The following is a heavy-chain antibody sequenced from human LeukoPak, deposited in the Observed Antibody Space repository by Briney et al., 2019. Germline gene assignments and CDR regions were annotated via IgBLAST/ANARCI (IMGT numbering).Heavy chain of an antibody. J-gene: IGHJ4*02. CDR1: GGSISSSSYY. V-gene: IGHV4-39*07. D-gene: IGHD3-16*01. Sequence: PSETLSLTCTVSGGSISSSSYYWGWIRQPPGKGLEWIGSIYYSGSTYYNPSLKSRATITEDTAKNQFSLKLSPLPAAAPPLYYGAGGGGALAYYFDYWGQGTLVTVSS. CDR3: AGGGGALAYYFDY. CDR2: IYYSGST.